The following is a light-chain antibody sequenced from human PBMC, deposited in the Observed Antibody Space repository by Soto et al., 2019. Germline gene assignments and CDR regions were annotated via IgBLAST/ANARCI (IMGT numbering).Light chain of an antibody. CDR2: KTS. V-gene: IGKV1-5*03. J-gene: IGKJ1*01. CDR3: QQYDSSWT. Sequence: DIQMTQSPSTLSASVGDRVTITCRASQSISYWLAWYQQKPGKAPKLLIYKTSSLESGVPSRFSGGGSGTEFTLTIRSLQPDDFATYYCQQYDSSWTFGQGTKVEIK. CDR1: QSISYW.